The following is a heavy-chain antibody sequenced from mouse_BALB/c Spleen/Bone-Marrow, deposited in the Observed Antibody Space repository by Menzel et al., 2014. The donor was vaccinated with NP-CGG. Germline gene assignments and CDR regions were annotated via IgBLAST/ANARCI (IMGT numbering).Heavy chain of an antibody. J-gene: IGHJ4*01. Sequence: EVHLVESGGGLVQPRGSLKLSCAASGFTFNSNTMSWVRQTPEKRLEWVAHITDGGGATYYLDTVKGRFTISRDSAKNTLYLQMSSLKSEDTAMYYCTRPRYPFYAMDSWGQGTSVTVSS. V-gene: IGHV5-12-2*01. CDR3: TRPRYPFYAMDS. CDR1: GFTFNSNT. CDR2: ITDGGGAT. D-gene: IGHD2-14*01.